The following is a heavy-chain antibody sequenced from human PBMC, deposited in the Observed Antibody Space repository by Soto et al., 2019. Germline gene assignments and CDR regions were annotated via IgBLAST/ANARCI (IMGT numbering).Heavy chain of an antibody. V-gene: IGHV3-74*01. CDR1: GLTFSSYW. CDR3: AIRASYYDSSGYFDY. Sequence: CGSLRLSCAASGLTFSSYWMRRVLQAPGKGLVWVSRTNSDGSSTSYADSVKGRFTISRDNAKNTLYLQMNSLRAEDTAVYYCAIRASYYDSSGYFDYWGQGTLVTVSS. J-gene: IGHJ4*02. CDR2: TNSDGSST. D-gene: IGHD3-22*01.